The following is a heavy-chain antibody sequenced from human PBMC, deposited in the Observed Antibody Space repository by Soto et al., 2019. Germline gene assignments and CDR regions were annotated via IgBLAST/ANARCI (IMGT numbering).Heavy chain of an antibody. Sequence: QITLKESGPALVKPTQTLTLTCTFSGFSLSTSGAGVTWIRQPPGKALEWLALIYWNDDKRYTPSLKNRLTISKDTSTTQLVRTITTMDPVDTAPYYCAHSPFYDHGGYPGFCGQGTLVTVSS. V-gene: IGHV2-5*01. CDR1: GFSLSTSGAG. CDR2: IYWNDDK. CDR3: AHSPFYDHGGYPGF. D-gene: IGHD3-22*01. J-gene: IGHJ4*02.